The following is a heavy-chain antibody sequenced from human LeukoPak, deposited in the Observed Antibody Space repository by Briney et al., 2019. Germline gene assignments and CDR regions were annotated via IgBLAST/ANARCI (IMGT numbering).Heavy chain of an antibody. CDR2: INPNNGAT. CDR3: TRESGSYHGNDY. Sequence: ASVTVSCKASGYTFTSYGISWVRQAPGQGLEWMGRINPNNGATNYAQKLQGRVTITGDTSISTAYMELSSLRSDDTAVYYCTRESGSYHGNDYWGQGTLVTVSS. CDR1: GYTFTSYG. J-gene: IGHJ4*02. V-gene: IGHV1-2*06. D-gene: IGHD1-26*01.